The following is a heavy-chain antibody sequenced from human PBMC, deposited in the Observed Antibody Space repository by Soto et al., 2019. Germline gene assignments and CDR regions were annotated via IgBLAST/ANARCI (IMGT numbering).Heavy chain of an antibody. J-gene: IGHJ4*02. CDR2: IYHNGRT. CDR3: ARYYCINGVCQYFDY. D-gene: IGHD2-8*01. V-gene: IGHV4-59*01. Sequence: TSEILSLTCTVSGGSISPYYWSWIRQPPGKGLEWIGFIYHNGRTNYNPSLESRVTISVDTSNNQFSLKLNSVTAADTAVYYCARYYCINGVCQYFDYWGQGALVTAPQ. CDR1: GGSISPYY.